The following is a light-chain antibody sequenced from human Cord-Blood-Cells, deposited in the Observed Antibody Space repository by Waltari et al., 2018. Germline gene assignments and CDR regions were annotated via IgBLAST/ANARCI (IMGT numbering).Light chain of an antibody. CDR2: DVS. V-gene: IGLV2-14*01. Sequence: QSALPQPASVSGSPGQSITFSCPGTTSDVGGYNYFSWYQQHPGKAPKLMIYDVSKRPSGVSNRFSGSKSGNTASLTISGLQAEDEADYYCSSYTSSSPDVVFGGGTKLTVL. CDR3: SSYTSSSPDVV. CDR1: TSDVGGYNY. J-gene: IGLJ2*01.